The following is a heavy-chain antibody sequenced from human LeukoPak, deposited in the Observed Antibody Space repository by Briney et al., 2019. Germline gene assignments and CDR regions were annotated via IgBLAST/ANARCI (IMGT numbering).Heavy chain of an antibody. CDR2: IYYSGST. CDR1: GGSISSYY. V-gene: IGHV4-59*01. CDR3: ARGDTMVRGAIAYYYYGMDV. J-gene: IGHJ6*04. Sequence: SETLSLTCTVSGGSISSYYWSWIRQPPGKGLEWIGYIYYSGSTNYNPSLKSRVTISVDTSKNQFSLKLSSVTAADTAVYYCARGDTMVRGAIAYYYYGMDVWGKGTTVTVSS. D-gene: IGHD3-10*01.